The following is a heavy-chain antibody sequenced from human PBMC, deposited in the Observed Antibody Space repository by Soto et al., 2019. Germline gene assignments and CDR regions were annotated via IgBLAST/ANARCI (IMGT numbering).Heavy chain of an antibody. J-gene: IGHJ3*02. Sequence: PSETLSLTCSVFGSSVSDYHWSWIRQPPGKGLEWIGYISQSGSTNYNPSLESRVTISGGTSKNHFFLRLTSMTAADTAVCYCARSTVGAFDIWGQGTMVTVSS. CDR2: ISQSGST. V-gene: IGHV4-59*02. D-gene: IGHD4-17*01. CDR3: ARSTVGAFDI. CDR1: GSSVSDYH.